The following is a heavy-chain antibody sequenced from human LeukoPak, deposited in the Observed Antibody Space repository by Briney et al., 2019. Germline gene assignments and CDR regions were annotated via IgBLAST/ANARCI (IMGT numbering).Heavy chain of an antibody. CDR3: ARSRYQLSDFDY. V-gene: IGHV4-4*07. J-gene: IGHJ4*02. CDR2: IYTSGST. D-gene: IGHD2-2*01. CDR1: GGSISSYY. Sequence: PSETLSLTCTVSGGSISSYYWSWIRQPAGKGLERIGRIYTSGSTNYNPSLKSRVTISVDKSKNQFSLKLSSVTAADTAVYYCARSRYQLSDFDYWGQGTLVTVSS.